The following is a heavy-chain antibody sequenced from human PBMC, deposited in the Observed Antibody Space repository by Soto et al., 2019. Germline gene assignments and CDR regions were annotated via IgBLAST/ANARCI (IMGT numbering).Heavy chain of an antibody. CDR1: GGSISSSSYY. J-gene: IGHJ6*03. V-gene: IGHV4-39*01. CDR3: ARGYCSSTSCYEGSYYYYYMDV. Sequence: SETLSLTCTVSGGSISSSSYYWGWIRQPPGKGLEWIGSVYYSGSTYYNPSLKSRVTISVDTSKNQFSLKLNSVTAADTAVHYCARGYCSSTSCYEGSYYYYYMDVWGKGTTVTVSS. CDR2: VYYSGST. D-gene: IGHD2-2*01.